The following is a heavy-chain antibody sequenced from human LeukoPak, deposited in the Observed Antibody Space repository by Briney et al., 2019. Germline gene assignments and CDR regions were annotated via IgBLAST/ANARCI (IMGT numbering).Heavy chain of an antibody. CDR2: IYHSGST. CDR1: GYSISSGYY. Sequence: SETLSLTCTVSGYSISSGYYWGWIRQPPGKGLEWIGSIYHSGSTYYNPSLKSRVTISVDTSKNQFSLKLSSVTAADTAVYYCARGCCGGATNGFDYWGQGTLVTVSS. V-gene: IGHV4-38-2*02. CDR3: ARGCCGGATNGFDY. J-gene: IGHJ4*02. D-gene: IGHD1-26*01.